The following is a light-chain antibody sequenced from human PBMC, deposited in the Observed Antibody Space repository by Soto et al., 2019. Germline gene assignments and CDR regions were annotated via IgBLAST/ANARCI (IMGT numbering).Light chain of an antibody. Sequence: EIVMTQSPGTLSVSPGERATLSCRASQSVSSNLAWYQQKPGQAPSLLIYGASTRATGIPARFSGTGSGTEFTLTISSLQSEDFAFYYCQQYSNWPGKFGQGTKVEIK. CDR2: GAS. V-gene: IGKV3-15*01. CDR1: QSVSSN. J-gene: IGKJ1*01. CDR3: QQYSNWPGK.